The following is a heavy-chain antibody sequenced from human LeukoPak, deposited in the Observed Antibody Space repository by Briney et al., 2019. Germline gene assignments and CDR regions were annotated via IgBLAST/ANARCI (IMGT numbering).Heavy chain of an antibody. D-gene: IGHD1-1*01. CDR1: GGTFSSYA. Sequence: GSSVKVSCKASGGTFSSYAISWVRQAPGQGLEWMGGIIPIFGTANYAQKFQGRVTITADESTSTAYMELSSLRPEDTAVYYCARGPTGYNWNDVSLRGYYYYYMDVWGKGTTVTVSS. J-gene: IGHJ6*03. CDR3: ARGPTGYNWNDVSLRGYYYYYMDV. CDR2: IIPIFGTA. V-gene: IGHV1-69*01.